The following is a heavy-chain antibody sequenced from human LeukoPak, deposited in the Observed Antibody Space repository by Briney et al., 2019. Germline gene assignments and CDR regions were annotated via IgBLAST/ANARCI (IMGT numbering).Heavy chain of an antibody. D-gene: IGHD3-9*01. CDR2: INPNSGAT. J-gene: IGHJ4*02. CDR1: GYRFTGYY. V-gene: IGHV1-2*04. Sequence: ASVKVSCKTSGYRFTGYYMHWVRQAPGQGLEWMGWINPNSGATNYAQNFQGWVTMTRDTSVSTGYMELRRLTSDDTAVYYCAKDFVIRYFDWLSTRGDYWGQGTLVTVSS. CDR3: AKDFVIRYFDWLSTRGDY.